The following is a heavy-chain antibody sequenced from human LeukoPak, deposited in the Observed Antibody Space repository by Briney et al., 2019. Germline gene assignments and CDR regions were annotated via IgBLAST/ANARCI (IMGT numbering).Heavy chain of an antibody. CDR2: TYYGSTWYN. CDR1: GDSLSSHSVN. CDR3: ERRLTQYDCFDP. V-gene: IGHV6-1*01. Sequence: SQTLSLTCALPGDSLSSHSVNWEWVRQYPSSGLEWLGMTYYGSTWYNDYSVSGRVRLTVNPDTSKNQFSLHLNSVTPEDTAVYYSERRLTQYDCFDPWGQGILVTVSS. D-gene: IGHD2-2*01. J-gene: IGHJ5*02.